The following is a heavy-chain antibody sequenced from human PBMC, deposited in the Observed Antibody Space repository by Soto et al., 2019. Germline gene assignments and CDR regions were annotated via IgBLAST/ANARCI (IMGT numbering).Heavy chain of an antibody. CDR1: GFTFNTFD. J-gene: IGHJ4*02. D-gene: IGHD6-19*01. CDR2: IRGADGRT. V-gene: IGHV3-23*01. CDR3: VKGAWCDD. Sequence: EVQLLESGGGLVQPGGSLRLSCAASGFTFNTFDMTWVRKAPGKGLEWVSVIRGADGRTYYADSLKGRFTISRDNSKNTLFLQVTSLRVEDTAVYYCVKGAWCDDWGQGTLGTGSS.